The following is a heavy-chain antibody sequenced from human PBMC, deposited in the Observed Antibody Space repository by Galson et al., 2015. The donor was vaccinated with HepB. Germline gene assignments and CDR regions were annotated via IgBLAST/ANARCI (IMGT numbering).Heavy chain of an antibody. D-gene: IGHD6-13*01. V-gene: IGHV3-48*01. Sequence: SLRLSCAASGFTFSSYNMNWVRQAPGKGLEWVSYISSSSSTIYYADSVKGRFTISRDNAKNSLFLQMNSLRAEDTAVYYCARVRYSSSWYIWYEGWFDPWGQGTLVTVSS. J-gene: IGHJ5*02. CDR3: ARVRYSSSWYIWYEGWFDP. CDR2: ISSSSSTI. CDR1: GFTFSSYN.